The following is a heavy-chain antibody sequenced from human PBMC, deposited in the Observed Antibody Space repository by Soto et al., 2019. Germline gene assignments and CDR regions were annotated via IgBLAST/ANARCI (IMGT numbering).Heavy chain of an antibody. Sequence: PSETLSLTCTVSGASISNDDYFWSWIRQPPGKGLEWIGFIYYSGTYYNPSLKSRATISADTSKNHFSLKLTSVTAADTAVYYFSRDLAYCASGSCYAKWGSWGQGTLVTVSS. J-gene: IGHJ5*02. CDR3: SRDLAYCASGSCYAKWGS. CDR1: GASISNDDYF. CDR2: IYYSGT. V-gene: IGHV4-30-4*01. D-gene: IGHD2-21*01.